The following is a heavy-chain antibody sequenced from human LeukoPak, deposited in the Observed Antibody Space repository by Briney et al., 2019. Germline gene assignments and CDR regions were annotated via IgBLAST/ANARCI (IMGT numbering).Heavy chain of an antibody. CDR3: ARSRDGYNVESAFDI. CDR1: GFTFSSYS. Sequence: GSLRLSCAASGFTFSSYSISWIRQAPGKGLEWVSYISSSGSTIYYADSVKGRFTISRDNAKNSLYLQMNSLRAEDTAVYYCARSRDGYNVESAFDIWGQGTMVTVSS. D-gene: IGHD5-24*01. J-gene: IGHJ3*02. V-gene: IGHV3-48*04. CDR2: ISSSGSTI.